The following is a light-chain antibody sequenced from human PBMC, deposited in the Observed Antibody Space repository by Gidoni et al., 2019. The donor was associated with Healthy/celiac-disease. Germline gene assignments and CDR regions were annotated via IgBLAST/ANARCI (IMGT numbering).Light chain of an antibody. J-gene: IGKJ2*01. V-gene: IGKV3-15*01. CDR1: QRVSSN. CDR2: GAS. CDR3: QQYNNCPPYT. Sequence: EIVMTQSPATLSVSPGESATLSCRASQRVSSNLAWYQQKPGQAPRLLSYGASTRATGIPARFSGSGSGTEFTLTISSLQSEDFAVYYCQQYNNCPPYTFGQGTKLEIK.